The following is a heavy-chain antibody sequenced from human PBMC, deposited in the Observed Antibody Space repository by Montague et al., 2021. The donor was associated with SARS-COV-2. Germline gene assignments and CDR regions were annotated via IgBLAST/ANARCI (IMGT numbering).Heavy chain of an antibody. J-gene: IGHJ4*02. CDR1: GFTFDDYA. V-gene: IGHV3-9*01. D-gene: IGHD2-15*01. CDR3: AKEVGESPSFDY. Sequence: SLRLSCVASGFTFDDYAMHWVRQAPGKGLGWVSGISWNSGSTGYSDSXKGRFTISRDNAKNSLYLQMNSLRAEDTALYYCAKEVGESPSFDYWGQGTLVTVSS. CDR2: ISWNSGST.